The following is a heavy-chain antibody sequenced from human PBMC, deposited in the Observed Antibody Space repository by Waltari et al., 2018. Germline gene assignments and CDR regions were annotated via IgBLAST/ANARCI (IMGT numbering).Heavy chain of an antibody. V-gene: IGHV1-2*06. CDR1: GYSFTVYY. CDR3: ARGLSWGDV. Sequence: QVQLVQSGAEVKKPGASVRVSCKASGYSFTVYYIHWVRQAPGQGLEWMGRVNPSSGATNYAPKFQGRVILTRATSISTAYMDLTGLKSDDTAVYYCARGLSWGDVWGQGAMVTVSS. CDR2: VNPSSGAT. D-gene: IGHD1-26*01. J-gene: IGHJ3*01.